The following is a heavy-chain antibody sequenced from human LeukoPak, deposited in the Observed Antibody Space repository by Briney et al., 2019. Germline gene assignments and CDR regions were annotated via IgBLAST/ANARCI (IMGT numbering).Heavy chain of an antibody. J-gene: IGHJ4*02. CDR1: GFTFDNYG. V-gene: IGHV3-20*04. CDR3: ARDNYYDSSGYYGLGY. D-gene: IGHD3-22*01. Sequence: GGSLRLSCSASGFTFDNYGMSWVRQAPGKGLEWVAGITWSGDRTGYADSVNGRFTISRDNAKDSLYLQMNSLSTEDTALYFCARDNYYDSSGYYGLGYWGQGTLVTVSS. CDR2: ITWSGDRT.